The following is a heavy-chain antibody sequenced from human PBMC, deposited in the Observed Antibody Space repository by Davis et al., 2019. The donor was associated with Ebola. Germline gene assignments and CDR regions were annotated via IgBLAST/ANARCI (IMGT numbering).Heavy chain of an antibody. CDR3: ARVFAVPAAIGVAPNFYGMDV. D-gene: IGHD2-2*02. CDR1: GFTFNSYG. Sequence: GESLKISCAVSGFTFNSYGMHWVRQAPGKGLEWVAVIWYDGSNKYYADSVKGRFTISRDNSKNTLYLQMNSLRAEDTAVYYCARVFAVPAAIGVAPNFYGMDVWGQGTTVTVSS. V-gene: IGHV3-33*01. CDR2: IWYDGSNK. J-gene: IGHJ6*02.